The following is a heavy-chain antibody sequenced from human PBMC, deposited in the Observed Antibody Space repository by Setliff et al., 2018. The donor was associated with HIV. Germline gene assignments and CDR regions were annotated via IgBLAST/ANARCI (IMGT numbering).Heavy chain of an antibody. D-gene: IGHD2-15*01. CDR2: ISGSGGST. J-gene: IGHJ4*01. CDR3: AKDGISGGAYPPYYFDY. V-gene: IGHV3-23*01. CDR1: GFTFNTYA. Sequence: GESLKISCAASGFTFNTYAMSWVRQAPGKGLEWVSVISGSGGSTLYADSVKGRFTISRDNSKNTLYLQMNRLRVEDTAVYYCAKDGISGGAYPPYYFDYWGHGTLVTVSS.